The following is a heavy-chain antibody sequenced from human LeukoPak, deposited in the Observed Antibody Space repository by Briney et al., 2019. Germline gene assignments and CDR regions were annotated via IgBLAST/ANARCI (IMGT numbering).Heavy chain of an antibody. Sequence: PGGSLRLSCAASGFTFSSYSMNWVRQAPGKGLEWVSSISSSSSYIYYADSVKGRFTISGDNAKNSLYLQMNSLRAEDTAVYYCARVSATYFDYWGQGTLVTVSS. J-gene: IGHJ4*02. CDR3: ARVSATYFDY. D-gene: IGHD2-15*01. V-gene: IGHV3-21*01. CDR1: GFTFSSYS. CDR2: ISSSSSYI.